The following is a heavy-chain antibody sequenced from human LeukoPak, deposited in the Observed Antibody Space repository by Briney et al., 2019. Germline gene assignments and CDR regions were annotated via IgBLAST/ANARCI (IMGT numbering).Heavy chain of an antibody. V-gene: IGHV1-18*01. J-gene: IGHJ6*03. CDR2: ISAYNGNT. Sequence: ASVKVSCKASGYTFTSYGISWVRQAPGQGLEWMGWISAYNGNTNYAQKLQGRVTMTTDTSTSTAYMELRSLRSDDTAVYYCARVLEYSSSSDHYYYMDVWGKGTTVTVSS. CDR3: ARVLEYSSSSDHYYYMDV. CDR1: GYTFTSYG. D-gene: IGHD6-6*01.